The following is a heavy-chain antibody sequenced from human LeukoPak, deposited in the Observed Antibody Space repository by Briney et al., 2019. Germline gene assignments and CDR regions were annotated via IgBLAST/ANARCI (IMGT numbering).Heavy chain of an antibody. V-gene: IGHV1-2*02. CDR3: ARDRYSSSWYY. CDR1: GYTSTGYY. Sequence: ASVKVSCNASGYTSTGYYMHWVRQAPGQGLEWMGWINPNSGGTNYAQKFQGRVTMTRDTSISTAYKELSRLRSDDTAVYYCARDRYSSSWYYWGQGTLVTVSS. CDR2: INPNSGGT. D-gene: IGHD6-13*01. J-gene: IGHJ4*02.